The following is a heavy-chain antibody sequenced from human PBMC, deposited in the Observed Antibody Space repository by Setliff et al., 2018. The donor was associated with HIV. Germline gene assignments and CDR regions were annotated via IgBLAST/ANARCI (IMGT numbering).Heavy chain of an antibody. CDR3: ARDNTAFDI. CDR1: GYTFTSYH. CDR2: VYPSDGST. Sequence: ASVKVSCKASGYTFTSYHMHWVRQAPGQGLEWMGMVYPSDGSTSYAQKFQGRVTMTRDTSTSTIYMELNSLTSEDTAVYYCARDNTAFDIWGQGTMVTV. D-gene: IGHD2-2*02. V-gene: IGHV1-46*01. J-gene: IGHJ3*02.